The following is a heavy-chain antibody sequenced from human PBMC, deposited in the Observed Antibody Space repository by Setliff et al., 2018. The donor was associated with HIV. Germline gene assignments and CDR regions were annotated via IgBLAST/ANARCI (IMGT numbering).Heavy chain of an antibody. CDR2: IFPFLNIA. CDR3: ATAQGIATANFDY. Sequence: SVKVSCKTSGGTFNTYAISWVRQAPGQGLEWMGGIFPFLNIASYAQKFQGRVTITADKSTSTAYMELTSLRSEDTAIYYCATAQGIATANFDYWGQGTMVTVSS. D-gene: IGHD6-13*01. V-gene: IGHV1-69*10. J-gene: IGHJ4*02. CDR1: GGTFNTYA.